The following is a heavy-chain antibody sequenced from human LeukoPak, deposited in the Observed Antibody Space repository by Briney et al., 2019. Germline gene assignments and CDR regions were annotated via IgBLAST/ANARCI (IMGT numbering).Heavy chain of an antibody. CDR1: GGSISSSSYY. V-gene: IGHV4-39*01. Sequence: SETLSLTCTVSGGSISSSSYYWGWIRQPPGKGLEWIVSIYYSGSTYYNPSLKSRVTISVDTSKNQFSLKLSSVTAADTAVYFCARNWGRHIVVVTGIEWGQGTLVTVSS. J-gene: IGHJ4*02. D-gene: IGHD2-21*02. CDR3: ARNWGRHIVVVTGIE. CDR2: IYYSGST.